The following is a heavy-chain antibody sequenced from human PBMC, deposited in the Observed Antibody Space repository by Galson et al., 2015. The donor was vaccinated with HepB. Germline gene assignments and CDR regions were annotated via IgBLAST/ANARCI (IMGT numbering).Heavy chain of an antibody. Sequence: SVKVSCKASGGTFSSYAISWVRQAPGQGLEWMGRIIPILGIANYAQKFQGRVTITADKSTSTAYMELSSLRSEDTAVYYCARDLGYCSSTSCYDGGYWGQGTLVTVSS. D-gene: IGHD2-2*01. J-gene: IGHJ4*02. CDR3: ARDLGYCSSTSCYDGGY. V-gene: IGHV1-69*04. CDR2: IIPILGIA. CDR1: GGTFSSYA.